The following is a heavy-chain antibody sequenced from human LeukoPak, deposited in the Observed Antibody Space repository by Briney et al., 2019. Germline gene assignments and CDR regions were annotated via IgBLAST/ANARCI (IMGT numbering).Heavy chain of an antibody. CDR3: AKGLFSAYDKYLDS. Sequence: TGGSLRLSCAGSGFAFESFTMTWVRQAPGKGLEWVSLISATSSDINYAESVRSRFTISRDNAKKSLFLQMDSLRVEDTAIYYCAKGLFSAYDKYLDSWGQGTLVTVSS. CDR1: GFAFESFT. J-gene: IGHJ4*02. V-gene: IGHV3-21*04. D-gene: IGHD5-12*01. CDR2: ISATSSDI.